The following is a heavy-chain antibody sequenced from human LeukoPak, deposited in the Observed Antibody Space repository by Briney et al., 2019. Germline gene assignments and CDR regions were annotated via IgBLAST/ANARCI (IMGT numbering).Heavy chain of an antibody. Sequence: PGGSLRLSCAASGFTFSSYSMNWVRQAPGKGLEWVSSISSSSSYIYYADSVKGRFTISRDNAKDSLYLQMNSLRAEDTAVYYCARDRTPYYDILTGYLDYWGQGTLVTVSS. CDR3: ARDRTPYYDILTGYLDY. CDR2: ISSSSSYI. V-gene: IGHV3-21*01. D-gene: IGHD3-9*01. CDR1: GFTFSSYS. J-gene: IGHJ4*02.